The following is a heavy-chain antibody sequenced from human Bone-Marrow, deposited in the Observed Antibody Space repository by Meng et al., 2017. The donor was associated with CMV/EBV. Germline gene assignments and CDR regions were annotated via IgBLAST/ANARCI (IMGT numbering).Heavy chain of an antibody. J-gene: IGHJ5*02. CDR2: IVVGSGIT. CDR3: AADYSNFGTALYNWFDP. Sequence: SVKASCKASGFTFTTSAVQWVRQARGQRLEWIGWIVVGSGITNYAQKFQERVTITRDMSTSTAYMELSSLRSEDTAVYYCAADYSNFGTALYNWFDPWGQGTLVTVSS. D-gene: IGHD4-11*01. V-gene: IGHV1-58*01. CDR1: GFTFTTSA.